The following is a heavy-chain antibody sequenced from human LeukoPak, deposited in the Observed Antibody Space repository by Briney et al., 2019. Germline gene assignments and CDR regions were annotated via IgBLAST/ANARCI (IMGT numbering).Heavy chain of an antibody. D-gene: IGHD3-22*01. Sequence: AGGSLRLSCSASGFTFSSYAMSWVRQGPGKGLEWVSGISGTGGNTYYADSVKGRFTISRDTSKNTLYLQMNSLRAEDTAEYYCAKDGYYYDSSGYYDGGYFDYWGQGTLVTVSS. CDR3: AKDGYYYDSSGYYDGGYFDY. CDR1: GFTFSSYA. V-gene: IGHV3-23*01. CDR2: ISGTGGNT. J-gene: IGHJ4*02.